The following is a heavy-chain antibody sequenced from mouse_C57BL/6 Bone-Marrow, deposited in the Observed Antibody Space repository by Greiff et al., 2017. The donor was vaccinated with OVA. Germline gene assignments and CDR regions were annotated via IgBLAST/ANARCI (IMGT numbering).Heavy chain of an antibody. CDR3: ARERYYGSSPYWYFDV. V-gene: IGHV5-16*01. D-gene: IGHD1-1*01. CDR2: INYDGSST. J-gene: IGHJ1*03. Sequence: EVQLVESEGGLVQPGSSMKLSCTASGFTFSDYYMAWVRQVPEKGLEWVANINYDGSSTYYLDSLKSRFIISRDNAKNILYLQMSSLKSEDTATYYCARERYYGSSPYWYFDVWGTGTTVTVSS. CDR1: GFTFSDYY.